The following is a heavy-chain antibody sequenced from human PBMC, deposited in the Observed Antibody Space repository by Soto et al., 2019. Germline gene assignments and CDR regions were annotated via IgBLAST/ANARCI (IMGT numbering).Heavy chain of an antibody. CDR2: IIPIFGTA. D-gene: IGHD3-22*01. J-gene: IGHJ6*02. CDR1: GGTFSSYA. CDR3: ARDLKRYYDSSGYGHYYYGMDV. Sequence: GASVKVSCKASGGTFSSYAISWVRQAPGQGLEWMGGIIPIFGTANYAQKFQGRVTITADESTSTAYMELSSLRSEDTAVYYCARDLKRYYDSSGYGHYYYGMDVWGQGTTVTVSS. V-gene: IGHV1-69*13.